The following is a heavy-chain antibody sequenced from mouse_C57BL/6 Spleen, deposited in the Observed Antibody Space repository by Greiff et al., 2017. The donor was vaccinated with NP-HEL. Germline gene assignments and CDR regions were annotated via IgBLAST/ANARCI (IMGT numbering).Heavy chain of an antibody. J-gene: IGHJ3*01. CDR1: GYTFTSYD. CDR2: IYPRDGST. V-gene: IGHV1-85*01. Sequence: QVQLQQSGPELVKPGASVKLSCKASGYTFTSYDINWVKQRPGQGLEWIGWIYPRDGSTKYNEKFKGKATLTVDISSSTAYMELHSLTSEDSAVYFCARSHYYYGSTWFAYWGQGTLVTVSA. D-gene: IGHD1-1*01. CDR3: ARSHYYYGSTWFAY.